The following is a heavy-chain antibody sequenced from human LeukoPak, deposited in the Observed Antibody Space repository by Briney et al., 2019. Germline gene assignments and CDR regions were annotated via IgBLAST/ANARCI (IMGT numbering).Heavy chain of an antibody. CDR1: GFTFNNDW. J-gene: IGHJ3*02. CDR3: TTGGNVMVAGTRAFDI. D-gene: IGHD6-19*01. V-gene: IGHV3-15*07. CDR2: IKSTVDGGTT. Sequence: GGSLRLSCAASGFTFNNDWMNWVRQAPGKGLEWVGRIKSTVDGGTTDLAAPVKGRFTVSRGDSENTLYLQMKSLTTEDTAVYYCTTGGNVMVAGTRAFDIWGHGTTVIVS.